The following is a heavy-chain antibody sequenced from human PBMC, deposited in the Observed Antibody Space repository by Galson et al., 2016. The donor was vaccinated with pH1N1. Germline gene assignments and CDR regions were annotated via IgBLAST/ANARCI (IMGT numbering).Heavy chain of an antibody. CDR1: EGTFTSST. J-gene: IGHJ6*02. Sequence: SVKVSCKVSEGTFTSSTITWVRHAPGQGLEWVGDIIPIFGTTTYALKFQGRVTLTADGSLHTAFMELSGLTSQDTAVYYCVRTPTSVVTVYSPFDVWGQGTTVTVSS. CDR3: VRTPTSVVTVYSPFDV. V-gene: IGHV1-69*13. D-gene: IGHD4-23*01. CDR2: IIPIFGTT.